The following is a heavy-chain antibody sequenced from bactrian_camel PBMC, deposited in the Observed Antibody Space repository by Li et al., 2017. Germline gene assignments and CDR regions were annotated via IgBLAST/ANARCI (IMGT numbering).Heavy chain of an antibody. CDR3: AALYRSGRYCDPTYLTTGT. J-gene: IGHJ4*01. D-gene: IGHD2*01. V-gene: IGHV3S53*01. Sequence: HVQLVESGGGSVQSGGSLRLSCVASGSGYISGTYCLGWFRQAPGKEREGVAVIDNDGNTNYQDSVKGRFTITKDKAKRILYLHMYSLKPEDTAMYYCAALYRSGRYCDPTYLTTGTGARGPRSPSP. CDR2: IDNDGNT. CDR1: GSGYISGTYC.